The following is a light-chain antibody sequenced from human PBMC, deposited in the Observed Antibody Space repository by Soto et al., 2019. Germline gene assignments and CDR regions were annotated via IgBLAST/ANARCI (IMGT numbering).Light chain of an antibody. V-gene: IGLV2-23*01. CDR1: STNVGSSNL. CDR3: CSYTGSDTYVL. J-gene: IGLJ3*02. CDR2: EGS. Sequence: QSALTQPASVSGSPGQSITISCTGTSTNVGSSNLVSWYQQHPGKAPKLMIYEGSKRPSGVSNRFSGSKSGNTASLTISGLQAEDEDDYYCCSYTGSDTYVLFGGGTKLTVL.